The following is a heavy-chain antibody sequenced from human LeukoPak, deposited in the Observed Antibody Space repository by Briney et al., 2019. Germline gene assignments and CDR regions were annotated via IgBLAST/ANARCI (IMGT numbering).Heavy chain of an antibody. D-gene: IGHD1-26*01. CDR3: ARRGGIVGAILSFYFDY. CDR1: GYTFTSYA. J-gene: IGHJ4*02. V-gene: IGHV1-46*01. CDR2: INPSGGST. Sequence: ASVKVSCKASGYTFTSYAMNWVRQAPGQGLEWMGIINPSGGSTSYAQKFQGRVTMTRDTSTSTVYMELSSLRSEDTAVYYCARRGGIVGAILSFYFDYWGQGTLVTVSS.